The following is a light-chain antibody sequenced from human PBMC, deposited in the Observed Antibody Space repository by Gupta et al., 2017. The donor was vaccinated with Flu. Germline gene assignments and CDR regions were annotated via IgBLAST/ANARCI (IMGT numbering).Light chain of an antibody. V-gene: IGLV2-11*01. CDR3: CAYAGSV. Sequence: QSALTQPRSVSGSPGQSVTISCTGTARDIGDSKHVSWYQQHPGNAPKLVIYDVTKPPSGVPDRFSGSKSGNTASLTIAGLQAEDECDYYCCAYAGSVFGGGTKLTVL. J-gene: IGLJ3*02. CDR1: ARDIGDSKH. CDR2: DVT.